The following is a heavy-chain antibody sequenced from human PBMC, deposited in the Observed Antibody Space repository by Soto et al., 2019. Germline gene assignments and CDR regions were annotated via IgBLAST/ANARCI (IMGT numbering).Heavy chain of an antibody. CDR3: ARDRYDYVWGSYRNHHGMEV. J-gene: IGHJ6*01. V-gene: IGHV1-8*01. CDR2: MNPNSGNT. D-gene: IGHD3-16*02. Sequence: WASVKVSCKASGYTFTSYDINWVRQATGQGLEWMGWMNPNSGNTGYAQKFQGRVTMTRNTSISTAYMELSSLRSEDTAVYYCARDRYDYVWGSYRNHHGMEVWGQGTRVNVSS. CDR1: GYTFTSYD.